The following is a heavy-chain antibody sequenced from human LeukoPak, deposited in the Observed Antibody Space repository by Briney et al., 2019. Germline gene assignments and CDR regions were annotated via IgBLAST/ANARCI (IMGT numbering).Heavy chain of an antibody. CDR3: ARDRAEGKTWVEFDP. J-gene: IGHJ5*02. CDR1: GSIVNSYA. V-gene: IGHV3-66*02. Sequence: SGGSLRLSCAASGSIVNSYAMSWVRQAPGKGLAWVSLIYSDGVTQYADSVKGRFTISRDNSKNTLYLQMNSLRDEDTAVYFCARDRAEGKTWVEFDPWGQGTLATVSS. CDR2: IYSDGVT.